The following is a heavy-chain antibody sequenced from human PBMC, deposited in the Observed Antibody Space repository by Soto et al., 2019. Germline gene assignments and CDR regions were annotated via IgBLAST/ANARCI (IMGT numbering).Heavy chain of an antibody. CDR2: IKYDGNEK. D-gene: IGHD3-16*01. V-gene: IGHV3-7*05. CDR1: GFIFTNYW. J-gene: IGHJ4*02. CDR3: ARVRYYDRNFDD. Sequence: PGGSLRLSCAASGFIFTNYWMTWVRQAPGKGLEWVAIIKYDGNEKYYVDPVRGRFTISRDNAKNSVYLQMNSLRAEDTAVYYCARVRYYDRNFDDWGQGTLVTVSS.